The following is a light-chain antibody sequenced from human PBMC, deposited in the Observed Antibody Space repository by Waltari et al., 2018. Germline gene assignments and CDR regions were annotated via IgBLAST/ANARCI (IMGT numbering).Light chain of an antibody. J-gene: IGKJ1*01. V-gene: IGKV3-20*01. CDR2: GAS. CDR1: QSVGRT. CDR3: QHYVRLPVT. Sequence: IVLTQSPGPLSLSPGERATRSCRAMQSVGRTLAWYQKRPGHAPRLLSYGASTRATAIPDRFSGSGSGTDFSLTISRLEPEDFAVYYCQHYVRLPVTFGQGTTVEIK.